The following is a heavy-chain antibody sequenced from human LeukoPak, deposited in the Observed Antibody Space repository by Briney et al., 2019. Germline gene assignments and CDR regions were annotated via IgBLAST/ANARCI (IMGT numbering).Heavy chain of an antibody. CDR3: TTYGRNGYRGYF. D-gene: IGHD5-24*01. CDR2: IDGPASNI. V-gene: IGHV3-48*04. J-gene: IGHJ4*02. CDR1: GFTFSSYN. Sequence: PGGSLRLSCAASGFTFSSYNMNWVRQVPGKGLEWVSYIDGPASNIYYADSVKGRFTISRDNDEYSVHLQMSSLRAEDTGVYYCTTYGRNGYRGYFWGQGALVTVSS.